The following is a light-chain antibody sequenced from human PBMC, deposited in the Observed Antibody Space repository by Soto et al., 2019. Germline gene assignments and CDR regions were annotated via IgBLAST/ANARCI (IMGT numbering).Light chain of an antibody. Sequence: EFVLTQSPGTLSLSPGERATLSCRASQSISSNFLAWYQHKPGQAPRLLIHGASFRSTGIPDRFSGGGSGTDFTITISRLEPEDFAVYYCQRYGSSPPLTFGGGTKVEI. J-gene: IGKJ4*01. V-gene: IGKV3-20*01. CDR1: QSISSNF. CDR2: GAS. CDR3: QRYGSSPPLT.